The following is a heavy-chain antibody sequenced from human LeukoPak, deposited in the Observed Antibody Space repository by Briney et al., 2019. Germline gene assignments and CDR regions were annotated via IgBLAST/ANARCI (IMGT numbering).Heavy chain of an antibody. CDR3: AREGRQDYVYLDH. V-gene: IGHV4-59*01. D-gene: IGHD4-17*01. CDR1: GGSISSYY. CDR2: INYSGST. Sequence: PSETLSLTCTVSGGSISSYYWSWIRQPPGKGLEWIGYINYSGSTNYNPSLKSRVTMSVDTSKNQFSLKLSSVTAADTAMYYCAREGRQDYVYLDHWGQGSLVTVSS. J-gene: IGHJ4*02.